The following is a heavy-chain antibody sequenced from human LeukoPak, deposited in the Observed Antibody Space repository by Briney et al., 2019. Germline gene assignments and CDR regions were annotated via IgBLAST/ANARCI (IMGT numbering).Heavy chain of an antibody. CDR2: IYYSGRT. D-gene: IGHD2-15*01. V-gene: IGHV4-31*03. CDR3: ARAPDCSGGSCYSGRSIDY. J-gene: IGHJ4*02. Sequence: PSEPLSLPCTVSGGSISSGGYYWAWTRQHPGKGLEWIVYIYYSGRTYYNPSLKSRVTISVDTSKNQFSLKLSSVTAADTAVYYCARAPDCSGGSCYSGRSIDYWGQGTLVTVSS. CDR1: GGSISSGGYY.